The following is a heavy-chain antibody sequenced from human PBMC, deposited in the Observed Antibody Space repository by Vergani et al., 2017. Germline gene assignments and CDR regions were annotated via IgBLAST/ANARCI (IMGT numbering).Heavy chain of an antibody. D-gene: IGHD1-1*01. Sequence: QVQLQESGPGLVKPSETLSLTCTVSGGSISSYYWSWIRQPPGKGLEWIGYIYYSGSTNYNPSLKSRVTISVDTSKNQFSLKLSSVTAADTAVYYCAREGTRFAFDPWGQGTLVTVSS. V-gene: IGHV4-59*12. CDR3: AREGTRFAFDP. CDR2: IYYSGST. J-gene: IGHJ5*02. CDR1: GGSISSYY.